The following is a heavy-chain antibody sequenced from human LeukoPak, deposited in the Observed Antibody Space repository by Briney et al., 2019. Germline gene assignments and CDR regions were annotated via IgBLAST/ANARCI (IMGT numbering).Heavy chain of an antibody. CDR3: ARDPLGTSGWYPYFDS. Sequence: QTGGSLRLSCAASGFTFSSYAMSWVRQAPGKGLEWLANIKQDGSEEYYVDSVKGRFTISRDNAKNSLYLQMNSLRAEDTAVYYCARDPLGTSGWYPYFDSWGQGTLVTVSS. V-gene: IGHV3-7*01. J-gene: IGHJ4*02. CDR2: IKQDGSEE. D-gene: IGHD6-19*01. CDR1: GFTFSSYA.